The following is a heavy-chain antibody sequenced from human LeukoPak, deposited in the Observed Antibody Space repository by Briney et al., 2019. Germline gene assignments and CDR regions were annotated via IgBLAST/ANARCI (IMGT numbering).Heavy chain of an antibody. J-gene: IGHJ4*02. CDR1: GGSISSYY. CDR2: IYYSGST. D-gene: IGHD3-10*01. Sequence: SETLSLTCTVSGGSISSYYWSWIRQPPGKGLEWIGYIYYSGSTNYNPSLKSRVTISVDTPQNQFSLKLSSVTSADEAVYYCARSRLYGSGSYGGLYYFDYWGQGTLVTVSS. CDR3: ARSRLYGSGSYGGLYYFDY. V-gene: IGHV4-59*08.